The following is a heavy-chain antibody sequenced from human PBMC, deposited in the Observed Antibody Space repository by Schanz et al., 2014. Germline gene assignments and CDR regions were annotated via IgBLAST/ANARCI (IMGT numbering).Heavy chain of an antibody. CDR1: GFTFSTST. CDR3: ARDDRYCLFDY. CDR2: ISSKGDMT. D-gene: IGHD3-16*02. J-gene: IGHJ4*02. V-gene: IGHV3-64*01. Sequence: EVQLVESGGGLVQPGGSLRLSCAASGFTFSTSTMHWVRQAPGKGLEYVSSISSKGDMTFYGNSVKGRFTISRDNSKNTLYLQLGSLGAEDTAVYFCARDDRYCLFDYWGQGALVTVSS.